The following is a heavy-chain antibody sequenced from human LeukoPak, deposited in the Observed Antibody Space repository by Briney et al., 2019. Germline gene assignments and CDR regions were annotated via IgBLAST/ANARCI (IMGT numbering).Heavy chain of an antibody. Sequence: PSETLSLTCTVSGGSISSRSYYWGWIRQPPGKGLEWIGSIYYSGSTYYNPSLKSRVTISVDTSKNQFSLKLSSVTAADTAVYCCASFYYYGSFPHEYYFDYWGQGTLVTVSS. CDR2: IYYSGST. CDR1: GGSISSRSYY. CDR3: ASFYYYGSFPHEYYFDY. V-gene: IGHV4-39*07. D-gene: IGHD3-10*01. J-gene: IGHJ4*02.